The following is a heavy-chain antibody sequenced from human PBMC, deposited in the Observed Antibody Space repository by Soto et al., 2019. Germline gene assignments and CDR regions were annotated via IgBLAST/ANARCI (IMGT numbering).Heavy chain of an antibody. CDR2: INTDGSEK. CDR3: GKEGEYLMYTSYCFNY. Sequence: VGSLRLSCTASGITFVGHWMSCVRRAPGKGLEWVANINTDGSEKYYVDSVKGRFTISRDNAKNSLYLEMNSLRAEDTAVFYWGKEGEYLMYTSYCFNYWGRGTLVTVSS. V-gene: IGHV3-7*01. D-gene: IGHD6-19*01. CDR1: GITFVGHW. J-gene: IGHJ4*02.